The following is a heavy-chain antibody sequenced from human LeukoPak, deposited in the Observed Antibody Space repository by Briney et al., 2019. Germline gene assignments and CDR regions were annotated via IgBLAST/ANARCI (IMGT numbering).Heavy chain of an antibody. CDR1: GFTFSSYS. CDR2: IKEDGSEK. V-gene: IGHV3-7*04. J-gene: IGHJ4*02. Sequence: GGSLRLSCAASGFTFSSYSMNWVRQAPGKGLEWVANIKEDGSEKYYVDSVKGRFTISRDNAKNSLYLQMNSLRVEDTAVYHCARARLAVSGNYFENWGQGTLVTVSS. CDR3: ARARLAVSGNYFEN. D-gene: IGHD6-19*01.